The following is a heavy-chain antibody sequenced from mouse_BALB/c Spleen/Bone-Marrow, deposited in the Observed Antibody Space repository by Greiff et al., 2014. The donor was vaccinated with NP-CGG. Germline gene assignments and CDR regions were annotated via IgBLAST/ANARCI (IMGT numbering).Heavy chain of an antibody. CDR1: GYSFTGYF. J-gene: IGHJ3*01. CDR2: INPYNGDT. Sequence: VQLQQSGPELVKPGASAKISCKASGYSFTGYFMNWVMQSHGKSLEWIGRINPYNGDTFYNQKFKGKATLTVDKSSNTAHMELRSLASEDFAVYYCARIYDYDRGAWFAYWGQGTLVTVSA. V-gene: IGHV1-20*02. CDR3: ARIYDYDRGAWFAY. D-gene: IGHD2-4*01.